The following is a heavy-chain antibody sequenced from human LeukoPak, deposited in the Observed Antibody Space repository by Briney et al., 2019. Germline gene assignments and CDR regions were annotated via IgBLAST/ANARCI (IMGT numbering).Heavy chain of an antibody. CDR3: AGHHLGIGGVVIDDAFDI. CDR1: GYSISSGYY. V-gene: IGHV4-38-2*01. D-gene: IGHD3-3*01. CDR2: IYHSGST. Sequence: SETLSLTCAVSGYSISSGYYWGWIRQPPGKGLEWIGSIYHSGSTYYNPSLKSRVTISVDTSKNQFSLKLSSVTAADTAVYYCAGHHLGIGGVVIDDAFDIWGQGTMVTVSS. J-gene: IGHJ3*02.